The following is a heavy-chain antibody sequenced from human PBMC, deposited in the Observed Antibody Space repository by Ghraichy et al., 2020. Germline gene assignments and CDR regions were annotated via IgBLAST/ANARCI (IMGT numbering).Heavy chain of an antibody. CDR2: ISSSSSYI. D-gene: IGHD3-22*01. CDR3: AREDYDSSGYMRSCY. Sequence: GGSLRLSCAASGFTFSSYSMNWVRQAPGKGLEWVSSISSSSSYIYYADSVKGRFTISRDNAKNSLYLQMNSLRAEDTAVYYCAREDYDSSGYMRSCYWGQGTLVTVSS. V-gene: IGHV3-21*01. CDR1: GFTFSSYS. J-gene: IGHJ4*02.